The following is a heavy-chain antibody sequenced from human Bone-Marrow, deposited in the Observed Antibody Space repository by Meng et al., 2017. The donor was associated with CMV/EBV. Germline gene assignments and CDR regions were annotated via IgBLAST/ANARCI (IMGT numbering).Heavy chain of an antibody. Sequence: GESLKISCAASGFTFSGSAMHWVRQASGKGLEWVGRIRSKANSYATAYAASVKGRFTISRDDSKNTAYLQMNSLKTEDTAVYYCTRQGGVGAPMDLWGQGTLVTVSS. V-gene: IGHV3-73*01. CDR2: IRSKANSYAT. J-gene: IGHJ4*02. CDR1: GFTFSGSA. D-gene: IGHD1-26*01. CDR3: TRQGGVGAPMDL.